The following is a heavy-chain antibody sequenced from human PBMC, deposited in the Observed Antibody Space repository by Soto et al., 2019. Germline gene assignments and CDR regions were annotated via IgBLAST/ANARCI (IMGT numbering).Heavy chain of an antibody. V-gene: IGHV5-51*01. CDR1: GYSFSSDW. CDR3: AGPQVANFDFCSGYPDPAYYFDY. J-gene: IGHJ4*02. D-gene: IGHD3-3*01. Sequence: GEALKISCKGSGYSFSSDWVGWGREMGGKPVEWMGISYPGDSDTRYSPSYQGQVTISADNTITTAYLQRSSLNASDNAMYYCAGPQVANFDFCSGYPDPAYYFDYWGQGTMVTVS. CDR2: SYPGDSDT.